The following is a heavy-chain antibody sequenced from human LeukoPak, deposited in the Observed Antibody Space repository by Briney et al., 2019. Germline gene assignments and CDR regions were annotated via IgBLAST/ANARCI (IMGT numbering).Heavy chain of an antibody. CDR2: IYPGDSDT. D-gene: IGHD2-15*01. Sequence: GASLQISCKGSGYSFTSYWIGWVRQLPGKGLEWMGIIYPGDSDTRYSPSFQGQVTISADKSISTAYLQWSSLKASDTAMYYCARQLRPGRILSSPSGYWGQGTLVTVSS. V-gene: IGHV5-51*01. J-gene: IGHJ4*02. CDR3: ARQLRPGRILSSPSGY. CDR1: GYSFTSYW.